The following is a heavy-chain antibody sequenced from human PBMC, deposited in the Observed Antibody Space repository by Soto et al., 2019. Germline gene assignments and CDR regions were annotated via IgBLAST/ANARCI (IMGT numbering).Heavy chain of an antibody. CDR1: GGSISSYY. D-gene: IGHD6-13*01. CDR3: ARDLKGSTCYDY. Sequence: SETLSLTCTVSGGSISSYYWSWILQPPGKGLEWIGYIYYSGSTNYNPSLKSRVSISVDTSKNQFSLKLSSVTAADTAVYYCARDLKGSTCYDYWGQGTLVTVSS. J-gene: IGHJ4*02. CDR2: IYYSGST. V-gene: IGHV4-59*01.